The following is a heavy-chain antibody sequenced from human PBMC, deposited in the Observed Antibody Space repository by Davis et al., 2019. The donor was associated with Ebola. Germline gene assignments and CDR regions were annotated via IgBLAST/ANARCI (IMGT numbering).Heavy chain of an antibody. CDR2: ISSSGSTI. Sequence: GGSLRLSCAASGFTFSDYYMSWIRQAPGKGLEWVSYISSSGSTIYYADSVKGRFTISRDNAKKSLYLQMNSLRAEDTAVYYCARDRAVTTILVYYYYGMDVWGQGTTVTVSS. V-gene: IGHV3-11*01. CDR3: ARDRAVTTILVYYYYGMDV. J-gene: IGHJ6*02. CDR1: GFTFSDYY. D-gene: IGHD4-11*01.